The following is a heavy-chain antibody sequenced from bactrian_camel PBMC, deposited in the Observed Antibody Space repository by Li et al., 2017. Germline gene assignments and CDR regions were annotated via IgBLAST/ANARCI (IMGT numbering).Heavy chain of an antibody. J-gene: IGHJ4*01. CDR1: GFTFSSMF. CDR3: ASWTGNY. Sequence: HVQLVESGGALVHPGGSLRLSCAASGFTFSSMFMSWVRQAPGKGLEWVSSIYIDADYQDGVHTSYLDSVKGRFTISTDNAKTTMYLQMNSLKSEDAAMYYCASWTGNYWGQGTQVTFS. D-gene: IGHD6*01. CDR2: IYIDADYQDGVHT. V-gene: IGHV3-2*01.